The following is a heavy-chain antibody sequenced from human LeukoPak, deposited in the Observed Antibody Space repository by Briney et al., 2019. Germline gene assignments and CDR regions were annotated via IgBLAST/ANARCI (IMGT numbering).Heavy chain of an antibody. CDR3: ARDRGYTMDV. Sequence: GGSLRLSCAASGFTFSTYTMNWVRQAPGKGLEWVSTVSDSRDVHYSDSVKGRFTISRDNSRNTLYLQMNNLRAEDTAVYYCARDRGYTMDVWGQGTTVTVSS. CDR1: GFTFSTYT. D-gene: IGHD5-18*01. CDR2: VSDSRDV. V-gene: IGHV3-21*04. J-gene: IGHJ6*02.